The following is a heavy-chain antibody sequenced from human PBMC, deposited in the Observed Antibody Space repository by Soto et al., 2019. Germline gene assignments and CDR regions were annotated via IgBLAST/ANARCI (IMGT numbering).Heavy chain of an antibody. V-gene: IGHV1-18*01. D-gene: IGHD5-18*01. CDR1: GYTFTSYG. CDR2: ISAYNGNT. J-gene: IGHJ4*02. CDR3: ARDGGYSHVPEYYFDY. Sequence: QVQLVQSGAEVKEPGASVKVSCWASGYTFTSYGINWVRQAPGQGLEWMGWISAYNGNTKYAQKFQGRVTMATDTSTNTVYMELRSLRSDDTAVFYCARDGGYSHVPEYYFDYWGQGSLVTVSS.